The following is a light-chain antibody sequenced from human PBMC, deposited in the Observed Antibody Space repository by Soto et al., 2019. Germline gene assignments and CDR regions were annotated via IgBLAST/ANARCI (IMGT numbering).Light chain of an antibody. Sequence: DIQMTHSTSTLSAYVGTTVTITCRASQSISRWLAWHQQKAGKAPRLLIYDGSNVQRGVPSRFIGSGSGTEFTLTISSLQPDDFATYYCQQYNSYPWTFGQGTKV. CDR3: QQYNSYPWT. J-gene: IGKJ1*01. CDR1: QSISRW. CDR2: DGS. V-gene: IGKV1-5*01.